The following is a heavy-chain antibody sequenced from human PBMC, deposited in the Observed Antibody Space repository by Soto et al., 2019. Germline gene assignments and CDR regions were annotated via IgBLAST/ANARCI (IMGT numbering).Heavy chain of an antibody. CDR1: GFTFSNYD. CDR3: ARAVLGPHWLAP. D-gene: IGHD2-15*01. J-gene: IGHJ5*02. Sequence: PGGSLRLSCAASGFTFSNYDMHWVRQTTGKGLEWVSGIDTIGGTYYPDSVRGRFVISRENAKNSLYLQMNSLRAGDTAVYYCARAVLGPHWLAPWGQGTLVTVSS. CDR2: IDTIGGT. V-gene: IGHV3-13*04.